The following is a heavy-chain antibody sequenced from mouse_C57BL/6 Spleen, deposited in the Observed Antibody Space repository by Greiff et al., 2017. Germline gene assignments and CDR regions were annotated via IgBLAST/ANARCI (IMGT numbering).Heavy chain of an antibody. J-gene: IGHJ4*01. CDR2: IDPETGGT. Sequence: VKLMESGAELVRPGASVTLSCKASGYTFTDYEMHWVKQTPVHGLEWIGAIDPETGGTAYNQKFKGKAILTADKSSSTAYMELRSLTSEDSAVYYCTRELLPYAMDYWGQGTSVTVSS. CDR1: GYTFTDYE. CDR3: TRELLPYAMDY. D-gene: IGHD2-12*01. V-gene: IGHV1-15*01.